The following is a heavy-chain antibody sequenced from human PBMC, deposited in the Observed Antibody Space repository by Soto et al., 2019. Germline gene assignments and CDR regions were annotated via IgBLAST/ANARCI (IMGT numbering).Heavy chain of an antibody. J-gene: IGHJ5*02. CDR2: IYYSGRT. Sequence: ASETLSLTCTVSGGSISSYYWSWIRQPPGKGLEWIGYIYYSGRTNYNPSLKSRVTISVDTSKNHFSLKLSSVTAADTAVYYCARDRVDGADYDILTGYSNWFDPWDQGTLVTVSS. CDR1: GGSISSYY. CDR3: ARDRVDGADYDILTGYSNWFDP. V-gene: IGHV4-59*01. D-gene: IGHD3-9*01.